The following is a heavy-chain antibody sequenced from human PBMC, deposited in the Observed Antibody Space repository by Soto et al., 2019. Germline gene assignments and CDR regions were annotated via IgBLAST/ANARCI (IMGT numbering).Heavy chain of an antibody. V-gene: IGHV4-39*01. CDR1: GGSISSSSYY. J-gene: IGHJ6*02. D-gene: IGHD4-4*01. CDR3: VRRNSKVYYGMGV. Sequence: SETLSLTCTVSGGSISSSSYYWGWIRQPPGKGLEWIGSIYYSGSTYYNPSLKSRVTISVDTSKNQFSLKLSSVTAADTAVYYCVRRNSKVYYGMGVWGQGTTVTVSS. CDR2: IYYSGST.